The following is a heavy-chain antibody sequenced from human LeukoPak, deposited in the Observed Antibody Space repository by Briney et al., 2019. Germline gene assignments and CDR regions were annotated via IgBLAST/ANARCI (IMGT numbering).Heavy chain of an antibody. V-gene: IGHV1-3*01. CDR1: GYTFTSYA. D-gene: IGHD6-13*01. CDR2: INAGNGNT. Sequence: ASVKVSCKASGYTFTSYAMHWVRQAPGQRLEWMGWINAGNGNTKYSQKFQGRVTITRDTSASTAYMELSSLRSEDTAMYYCAREWAAAGTLDYWGQGTLVTVSS. CDR3: AREWAAAGTLDY. J-gene: IGHJ4*02.